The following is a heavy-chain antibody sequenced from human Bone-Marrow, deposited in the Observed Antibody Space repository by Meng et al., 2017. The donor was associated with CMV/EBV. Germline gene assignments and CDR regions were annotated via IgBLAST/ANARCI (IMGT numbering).Heavy chain of an antibody. CDR3: ARGGGWPSVYYFDY. D-gene: IGHD1-26*01. V-gene: IGHV1-8*03. J-gene: IGHJ4*02. Sequence: ASVKVSCKASGYTFTSYDINWVRQATGQGLEWMGWMNPNSGNTGYAQKFQGRVTITRNTSISTAYMELGSLRSEDTAVYYCARGGGWPSVYYFDYWGQGTLVTVSS. CDR2: MNPNSGNT. CDR1: GYTFTSYD.